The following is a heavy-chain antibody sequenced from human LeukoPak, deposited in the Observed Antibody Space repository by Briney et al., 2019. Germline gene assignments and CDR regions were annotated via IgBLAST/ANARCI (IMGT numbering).Heavy chain of an antibody. J-gene: IGHJ3*02. Sequence: GGSLRLSCAASGFTVSSNYMSWVRQAPGKGLEWVSAISGSGGNTYYADSVKGRFSISRDNSKNTLYLQMNSLRAEDTAVYYCAKTKSPTWAFDIWGQGTMVTVSS. CDR2: ISGSGGNT. CDR1: GFTVSSNY. CDR3: AKTKSPTWAFDI. V-gene: IGHV3-23*01.